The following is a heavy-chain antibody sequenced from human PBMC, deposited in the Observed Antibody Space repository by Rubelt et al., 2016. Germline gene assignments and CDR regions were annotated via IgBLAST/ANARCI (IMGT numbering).Heavy chain of an antibody. CDR2: IRSKANNYAT. CDR3: ARYWASTSCYTHYYYYYIMDV. Sequence: EVQLLESGGGLVQPGGSLRLSCAASGFSFSNYAMSWVRQASGKGLEWVGRIRSKANNYATAYAASVKGRFPLSRENSKNKAYLKMNRLETEDTGVYYCARYWASTSCYTHYYYYYIMDVWGIGTTVTVSS. J-gene: IGHJ6*03. D-gene: IGHD2-2*02. V-gene: IGHV3-73*01. CDR1: GFSFSNYA.